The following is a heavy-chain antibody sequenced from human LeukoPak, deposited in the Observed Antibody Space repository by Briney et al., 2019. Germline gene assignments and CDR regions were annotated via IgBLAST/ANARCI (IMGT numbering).Heavy chain of an antibody. J-gene: IGHJ4*02. CDR1: GFTFSSYA. D-gene: IGHD4-11*01. Sequence: GGSLRLSCAASGFTFSSYAMSWVRQAPGKGLEWVSSISSSSSYIYYADSVKGRFTISRDNAKNSLYLQMNSLRAEDTAVYYCARDLATVMDYWGQGTLVTVSS. CDR3: ARDLATVMDY. V-gene: IGHV3-21*01. CDR2: ISSSSSYI.